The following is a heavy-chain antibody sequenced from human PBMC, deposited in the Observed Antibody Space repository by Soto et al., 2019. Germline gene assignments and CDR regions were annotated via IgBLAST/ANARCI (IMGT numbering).Heavy chain of an antibody. V-gene: IGHV1-18*04. CDR2: ISGYNGDT. D-gene: IGHD3-22*01. CDR3: ARDPSNTSANYIYFDY. Sequence: ASVKVSCKASGYTFTRHGISWVRQAPGQGLEWMGWISGYNGDTKYAPKFQGRVTMTKDTSTSTAYMELRSLTSDDTAVYYCARDPSNTSANYIYFDYWGQGALVTVSS. J-gene: IGHJ4*02. CDR1: GYTFTRHG.